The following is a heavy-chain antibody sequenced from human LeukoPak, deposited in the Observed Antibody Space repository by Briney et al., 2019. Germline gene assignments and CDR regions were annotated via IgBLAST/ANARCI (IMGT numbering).Heavy chain of an antibody. CDR1: GFTFSSFA. CDR2: IWYDGSNK. V-gene: IGHV3-33*01. Sequence: GGSLRLSCAASGFTFSSFAMHWVRQSPGKGLEWVAVIWYDGSNKLYADSVKGRFTISRDNSRNTLYLQINSLSAEDTAVYYCARDRYSSMWSVFEYWGQGALVTVSS. CDR3: ARDRYSSMWSVFEY. J-gene: IGHJ4*02. D-gene: IGHD6-13*01.